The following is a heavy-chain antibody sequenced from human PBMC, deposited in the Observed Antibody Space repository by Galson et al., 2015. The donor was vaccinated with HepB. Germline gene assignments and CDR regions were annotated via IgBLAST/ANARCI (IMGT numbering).Heavy chain of an antibody. J-gene: IGHJ1*01. CDR2: ISRSGGST. CDR3: AKVPPIAAACTPR. Sequence: SLRLSCAASGFTFSDYSMNWVRQAPGKGLEWVSYISRSGGSTYYADSVKGRFTISRDNSKNTLYPRMNSMRAEDTAVYYCAKVPPIAAACTPRWGQGTLVTVSS. CDR1: GFTFSDYS. V-gene: IGHV3-23*01. D-gene: IGHD6-13*01.